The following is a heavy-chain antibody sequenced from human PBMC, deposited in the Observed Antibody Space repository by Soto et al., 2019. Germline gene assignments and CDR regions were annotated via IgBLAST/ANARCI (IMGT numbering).Heavy chain of an antibody. Sequence: PSETLSLTWTVARGSISSYDGSWTRQPPGKRLEWIGYIYYSGSTNYNPSLKSRVTISVDTSKNQFSLKLSSVTAADTAVYYCARSHYRGSSAHYYYYYYMDVWGKGTTVNVSS. CDR1: RGSISSYD. J-gene: IGHJ6*03. D-gene: IGHD3-10*01. V-gene: IGHV4-59*01. CDR3: ARSHYRGSSAHYYYYYYMDV. CDR2: IYYSGST.